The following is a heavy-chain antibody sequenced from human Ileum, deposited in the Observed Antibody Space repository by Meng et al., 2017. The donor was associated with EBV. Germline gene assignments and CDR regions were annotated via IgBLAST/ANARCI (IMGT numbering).Heavy chain of an antibody. CDR3: AYYFVGRGGPGS. CDR1: GGSVSSNDYH. CDR2: MYDSENA. V-gene: IGHV4-61*03. J-gene: IGHJ5*02. Sequence: QVQLRGSGPGSVKPSETLSLPCSVSGGSVSSNDYHWSWIRQPPGKGLEWIGCMYDSENAKYNPSLNSRVTISIDTTRNHFVLKLTSVTAADTAVYYCAYYFVGRGGPGSWGQGTLVTVSS. D-gene: IGHD3-9*01.